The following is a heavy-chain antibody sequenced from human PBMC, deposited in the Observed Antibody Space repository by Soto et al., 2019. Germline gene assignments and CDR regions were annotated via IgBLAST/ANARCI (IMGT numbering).Heavy chain of an antibody. CDR1: GGTFSSYA. V-gene: IGHV1-69*12. CDR2: IIPIFGTA. J-gene: IGHJ4*02. D-gene: IGHD1-1*01. CDR3: ARGTYNWNDVDY. Sequence: QVQLVQSGAEVKKPGSSVKVSCKASGGTFSSYAISWVRQAPGQGLEWMGGIIPIFGTANYAQKFQGRVTLNADEYTSTAYMELSSLRSEDTAVYYCARGTYNWNDVDYWGQGTLVTVSS.